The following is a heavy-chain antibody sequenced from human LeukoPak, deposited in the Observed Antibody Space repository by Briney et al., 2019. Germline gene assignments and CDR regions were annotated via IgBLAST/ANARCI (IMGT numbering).Heavy chain of an antibody. CDR2: ISDRGKT. CDR1: GITFSSYD. J-gene: IGHJ3*02. V-gene: IGHV3-23*01. D-gene: IGHD3-3*01. Sequence: PGGSLRLSCVASGITFSSYDMSWVRQAPGKGLEWISAISDRGKTDYADSVKGRFTISRDNSKNTLYLQFGSLRDEDTAMYYCAKLPTIFGVADSFDIWGQGTLVTVSS. CDR3: AKLPTIFGVADSFDI.